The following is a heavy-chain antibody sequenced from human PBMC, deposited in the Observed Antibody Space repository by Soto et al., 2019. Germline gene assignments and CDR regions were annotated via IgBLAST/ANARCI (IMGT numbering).Heavy chain of an antibody. CDR2: ISYDGSNK. J-gene: IGHJ4*02. V-gene: IGHV3-30*18. CDR1: GFIFSNYD. D-gene: IGHD2-8*01. CDR3: AKSAEALKYYFDY. Sequence: GGSLRLSCAASGFIFSNYDIHWVRQAPGKGLEWVAVISYDGSNKYYGDSVKGRFTISRDNSKKTMYLQMNSLRTEDTAVYYCAKSAEALKYYFDYWGQGTLVTVSS.